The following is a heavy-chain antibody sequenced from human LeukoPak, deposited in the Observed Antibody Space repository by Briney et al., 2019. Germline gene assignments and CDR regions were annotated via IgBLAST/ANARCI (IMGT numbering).Heavy chain of an antibody. D-gene: IGHD1-14*01. CDR1: GFAFSSYS. CDR2: IKQDGSEK. CDR3: ARANQRGFDP. Sequence: PGGSLRLSCAASGFAFSSYSMNWVRQAPGKGLEWVANIKQDGSEKYYVDSVKGRFTISRDNAKISLYLQMNSLRAEDTAVYYCARANQRGFDPWGQGTLVTVSS. J-gene: IGHJ5*02. V-gene: IGHV3-7*01.